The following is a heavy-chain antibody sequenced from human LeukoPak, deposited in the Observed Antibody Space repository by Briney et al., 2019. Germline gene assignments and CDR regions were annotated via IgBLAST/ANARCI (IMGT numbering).Heavy chain of an antibody. CDR3: ARDAHSSGYFGYYYYMDV. V-gene: IGHV4-59*01. CDR1: GGSISSYY. Sequence: SETLSLTCTVSGGSISSYYWSWIRQPPGKGLEWIGYIYYSGSTNYNPSLKSRVTISVDTSKNQFSLKLSSVTAADTAVYYCARDAHSSGYFGYYYYMDVWGKGTTVTISS. D-gene: IGHD3-22*01. CDR2: IYYSGST. J-gene: IGHJ6*03.